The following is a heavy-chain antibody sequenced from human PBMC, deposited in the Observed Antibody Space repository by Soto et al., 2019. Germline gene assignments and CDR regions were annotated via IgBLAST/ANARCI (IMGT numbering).Heavy chain of an antibody. CDR3: ARGQVVAAQH. V-gene: IGHV4-59*12. D-gene: IGHD2-15*01. CDR2: IYYSGST. CDR1: GGSISSYY. Sequence: SETLSLTCTVSGGSISSYYWSWIRLPPGKGLEWIGYIYYSGSTNYNPFLKSRVTISVDRSKNQFSLKLSSVTAADTAVYYCARGQVVAAQHWGQGTLVTVSS. J-gene: IGHJ4*02.